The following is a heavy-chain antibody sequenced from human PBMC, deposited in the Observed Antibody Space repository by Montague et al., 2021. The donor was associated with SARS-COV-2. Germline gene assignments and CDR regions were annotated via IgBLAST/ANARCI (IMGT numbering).Heavy chain of an antibody. CDR3: ARSVGASSSSWPLPPHFDY. Sequence: CAISGDSVSSNSAAWNWIRQSPSRGLEWLGRTYYRSKWYNDYALSVKSRITINPDTSKNQFSLQLNSVTPEDTAVYYCARSVGASSSSWPLPPHFDYWGQETLVTVSS. CDR1: GDSVSSNSAA. CDR2: TYYRSKWYN. J-gene: IGHJ4*02. D-gene: IGHD6-13*01. V-gene: IGHV6-1*01.